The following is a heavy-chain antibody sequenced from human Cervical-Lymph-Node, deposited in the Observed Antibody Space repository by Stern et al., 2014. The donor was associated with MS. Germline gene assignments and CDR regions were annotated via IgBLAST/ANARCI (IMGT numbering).Heavy chain of an antibody. Sequence: EVQLVESGGGLVQPGGSLRLSCAASGFTFSSYWMSWVRQAPGKGLEWVANIKQDGSEKYYVDSVKGRYTISRDNAKTSLYLQMNSLRAEDTAVYYCARVSPLYWCFDYWGQGTLVTVSS. J-gene: IGHJ4*02. V-gene: IGHV3-7*01. CDR1: GFTFSSYW. D-gene: IGHD2-8*02. CDR3: ARVSPLYWCFDY. CDR2: IKQDGSEK.